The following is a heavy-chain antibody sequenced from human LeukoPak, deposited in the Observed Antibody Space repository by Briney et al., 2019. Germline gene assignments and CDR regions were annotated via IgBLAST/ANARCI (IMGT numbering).Heavy chain of an antibody. CDR3: ARDLGSGYSSSWPFDY. D-gene: IGHD6-13*01. J-gene: IGHJ4*02. CDR1: GYTFTSYG. Sequence: ASVKVSCKASGYTFTSYGISWVRQAPGQGLGWMGWISAYNGNTNYAQKLQGRVTMTTDTSTSTAYMELRSLRSDDTAVYYCARDLGSGYSSSWPFDYWGQGTLVTVSS. CDR2: ISAYNGNT. V-gene: IGHV1-18*01.